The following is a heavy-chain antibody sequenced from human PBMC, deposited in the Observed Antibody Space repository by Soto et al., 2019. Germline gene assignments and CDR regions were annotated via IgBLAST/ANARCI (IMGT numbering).Heavy chain of an antibody. CDR2: IYYSGST. D-gene: IGHD3-22*01. CDR3: AREGVIVVVSAFDI. V-gene: IGHV4-30-4*01. Sequence: PSETLSLTCTVSGGSISICDYYLSWIRQPPGKGLEWIGYIYYSGSTYYNPSLKSRVTISVDTSKNQFSLKLSSVTAADTAVYYCAREGVIVVVSAFDIWGQGTMVTVSS. CDR1: GGSISICDYY. J-gene: IGHJ3*02.